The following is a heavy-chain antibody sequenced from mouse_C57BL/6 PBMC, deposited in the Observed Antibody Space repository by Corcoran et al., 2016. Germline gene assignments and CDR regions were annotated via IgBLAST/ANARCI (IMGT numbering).Heavy chain of an antibody. D-gene: IGHD2-5*01. J-gene: IGHJ2*01. CDR3: ARYYSNYFDY. Sequence: QVQLQQSGAELVRPGTSVKMSCKASGYTFTNYWIGWAKQRPGHGLAWIGDIYPGGGYTNYNEKFKGKATLTADKSSSTAYMQFSSLTSEDSAIYYCARYYSNYFDYWGQGTTLTVSS. CDR1: GYTFTNYW. V-gene: IGHV1-63*01. CDR2: IYPGGGYT.